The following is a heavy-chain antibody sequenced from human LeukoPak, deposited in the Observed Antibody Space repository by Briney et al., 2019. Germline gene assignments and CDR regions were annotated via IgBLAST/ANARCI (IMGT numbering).Heavy chain of an antibody. CDR2: INYSGST. CDR1: GGSVSSTSYY. J-gene: IGHJ4*02. D-gene: IGHD6-13*01. CDR3: ARGDIAAAGDY. V-gene: IGHV4-39*07. Sequence: PSETLSLTCTVSGGSVSSTSYYWGWIRQPPGKGLEWIGSINYSGSTNYNPSLKSRVTISVDTSKNQFSLKLSSVTAADTAVYYCARGDIAAAGDYWGQGTLVTVSS.